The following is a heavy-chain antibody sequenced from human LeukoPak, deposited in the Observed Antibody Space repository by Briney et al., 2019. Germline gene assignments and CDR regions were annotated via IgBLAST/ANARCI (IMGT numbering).Heavy chain of an antibody. J-gene: IGHJ4*02. V-gene: IGHV1-46*01. CDR1: GYTFTNYH. CDR3: ARYGHSPFFDY. D-gene: IGHD4-17*01. Sequence: ASVKVSCKASGYTFTNYHMNWVRQAPGQGLEWMGIINPSGGSTTNAQKFQGRVIMTRDMSTSTVYMELSGLRSKDTAVYFCARYGHSPFFDYWGQGTLVIVSS. CDR2: INPSGGST.